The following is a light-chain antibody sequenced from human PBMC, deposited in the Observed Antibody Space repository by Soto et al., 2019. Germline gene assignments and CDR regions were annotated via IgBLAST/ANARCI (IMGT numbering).Light chain of an antibody. J-gene: IGKJ4*01. CDR3: QQANTFPLT. CDR2: AAS. CDR1: QGLSGL. Sequence: DIQMTQSPSSVSASVGDRVTITCRASQGLSGLLAWYQHKPGKAPKLLIYAASTLQSGVPSRFSGSGSGTDFTLTISSPQPEDFATYYCQQANTFPLTLGGGTKVEIK. V-gene: IGKV1D-12*01.